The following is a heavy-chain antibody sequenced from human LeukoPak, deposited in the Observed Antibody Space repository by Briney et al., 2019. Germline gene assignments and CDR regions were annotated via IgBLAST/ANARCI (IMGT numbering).Heavy chain of an antibody. D-gene: IGHD6-19*01. CDR2: INPNSGGT. CDR1: GYTFTGYY. CDR3: ARASPQWPDYFDY. Sequence: ASVKVSCKASGYTFTGYYMHWVRQAPGQGLEWMGWINPNSGGTNYAQKFQGRVTMTRDTSIGTAYMELSRLRSDDTAVYYCARASPQWPDYFDYWGQGTLVTVSS. J-gene: IGHJ4*02. V-gene: IGHV1-2*02.